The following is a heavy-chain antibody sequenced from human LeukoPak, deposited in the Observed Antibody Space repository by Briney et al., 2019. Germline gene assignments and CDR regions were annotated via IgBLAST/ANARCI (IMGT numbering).Heavy chain of an antibody. CDR3: ARTPPRLAAAALSTY. Sequence: ASVQVSCKASGYTFTSYDINWVRQPAGQGLEWMGWMNPDSGNTGYAQKFQGRVTMTRNTSISTAYMELSSLRSEDTAVYYCARTPPRLAAAALSTYWGQGTLVTVYS. V-gene: IGHV1-8*01. CDR1: GYTFTSYD. D-gene: IGHD6-13*01. CDR2: MNPDSGNT. J-gene: IGHJ4*02.